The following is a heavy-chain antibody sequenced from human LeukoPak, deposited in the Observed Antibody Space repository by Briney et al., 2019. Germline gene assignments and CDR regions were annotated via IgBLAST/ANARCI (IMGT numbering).Heavy chain of an antibody. Sequence: GGSLRLSCAASGFTVSSNEMSWVRQAPGKGLEWVAVISYDGSNKYYADSVKGRFTISRDNSKNTLYLQMNSLRAEDTAVYYCARGGTMVRGVTSRYWGQGTLVTVSS. CDR2: ISYDGSNK. CDR3: ARGGTMVRGVTSRY. J-gene: IGHJ4*02. V-gene: IGHV3-30-3*01. D-gene: IGHD3-10*01. CDR1: GFTVSSNE.